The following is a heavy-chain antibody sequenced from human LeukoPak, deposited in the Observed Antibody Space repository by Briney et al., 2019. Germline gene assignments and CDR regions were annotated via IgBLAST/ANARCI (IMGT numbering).Heavy chain of an antibody. CDR1: GFTFSSYG. CDR3: ARDRYTSSWRTMDC. D-gene: IGHD6-13*01. Sequence: GGSLRLSCAASGFTFSSYGMHWVRQAPGKGLEWVAVIWYDGSDKYYAESVKGRFTISRDNSKNTLYLQMNSLRAEDTAVYYCARDRYTSSWRTMDCWGQGTLVTVSS. CDR2: IWYDGSDK. V-gene: IGHV3-33*01. J-gene: IGHJ4*02.